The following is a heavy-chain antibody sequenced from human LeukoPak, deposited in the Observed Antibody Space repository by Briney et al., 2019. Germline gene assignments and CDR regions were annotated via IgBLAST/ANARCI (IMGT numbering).Heavy chain of an antibody. J-gene: IGHJ4*02. CDR3: ARPRGVRGVISYFDY. Sequence: GGSLRLSCAASGFTFSSYSMNWVRQAPGKGLEWVSYISSSSSTIYYADSVKGRFTISRDNAKNSLYLQMNSLRAEDTAMYYCARPRGVRGVISYFDYWGQGTLVTVSS. D-gene: IGHD3-10*01. CDR2: ISSSSSTI. CDR1: GFTFSSYS. V-gene: IGHV3-48*04.